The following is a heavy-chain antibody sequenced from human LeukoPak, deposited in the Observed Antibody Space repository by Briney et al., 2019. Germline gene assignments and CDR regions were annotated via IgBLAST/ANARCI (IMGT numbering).Heavy chain of an antibody. CDR2: ISSSGSTI. D-gene: IGHD3-22*01. J-gene: IGHJ4*02. CDR3: AGGHSSGYFDY. Sequence: LSLTCTVSGGSISSSSYYWGWIRQPPGKGLQWVSYISSSGSTIYYAESVKGRFTISRDNAKNSLYLQMNSLRAEDTAVYYCAGGHSSGYFDYWGQGTLVTVSS. V-gene: IGHV3-11*04. CDR1: GGSISSSS.